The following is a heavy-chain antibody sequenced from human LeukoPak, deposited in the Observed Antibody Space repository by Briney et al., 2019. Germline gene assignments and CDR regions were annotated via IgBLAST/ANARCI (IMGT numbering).Heavy chain of an antibody. V-gene: IGHV4-59*02. CDR2: IYYSGNT. Sequence: SETLSLTFTVSGGSVSGYQWSWIRQPPGKRLEWIGFIYYSGNTNYNPSLKSQVSMSVDTSQNQFSLGLSSVTAADTAVYYCARENRGSLAHDRWGQGTLVTVSS. CDR3: ARENRGSLAHDR. J-gene: IGHJ5*02. CDR1: GGSVSGYQ.